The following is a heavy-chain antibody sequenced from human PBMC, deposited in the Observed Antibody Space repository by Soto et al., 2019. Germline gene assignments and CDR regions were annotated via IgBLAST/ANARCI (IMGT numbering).Heavy chain of an antibody. CDR2: ILVGGST. D-gene: IGHD2-8*02. CDR1: GFTCSSYD. J-gene: IGHJ3*02. V-gene: IGHV3-23*01. Sequence: SGGSLRLSCAASGFTCSSYDMGWVRQAPGKWLEWVSTILVGGSTHYPDSVKGRFTISRDNSKNTVFLQMNSLTPGDTAVYYCAKATATGGGAFDICGQGXVVTV. CDR3: AKATATGGGAFDI.